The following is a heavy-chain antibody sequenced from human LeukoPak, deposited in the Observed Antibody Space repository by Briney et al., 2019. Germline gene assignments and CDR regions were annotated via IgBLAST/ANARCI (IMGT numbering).Heavy chain of an antibody. CDR3: AKVRSWYHPFDY. J-gene: IGHJ4*02. D-gene: IGHD6-13*01. CDR2: INSDGSST. V-gene: IGHV3-74*01. Sequence: GGSLRLSCAASGFTFSSYWMHWVRQAPGKGLVWVSRINSDGSSTNYADSVKGRFTSSRDNAKNTLYLQMNSLRAEDTAVYYCAKVRSWYHPFDYWGQGTLVTVSS. CDR1: GFTFSSYW.